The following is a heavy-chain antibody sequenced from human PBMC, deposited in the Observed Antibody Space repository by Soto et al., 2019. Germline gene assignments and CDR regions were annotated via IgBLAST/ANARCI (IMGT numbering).Heavy chain of an antibody. CDR2: IYYSGST. D-gene: IGHD1-7*01. CDR1: GGSISGYF. CDR3: ARWELRIRNAFDL. J-gene: IGHJ3*01. Sequence: SETLSLTCTVSGGSISGYFWSWMRQPPGKELEWIGYIYYSGSTNYNPSLKSRVTISVDTSKNHFSLKLSSVTAADTAVYSCARWELRIRNAFDLWGQGTMVTVSS. V-gene: IGHV4-59*12.